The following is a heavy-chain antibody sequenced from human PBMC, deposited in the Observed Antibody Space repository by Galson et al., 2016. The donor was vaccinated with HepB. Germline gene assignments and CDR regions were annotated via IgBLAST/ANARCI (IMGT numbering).Heavy chain of an antibody. V-gene: IGHV4-59*01. CDR2: IYNSGST. Sequence: SETLSLTCTVSGGSISNYYWSWIRQPPGKGLEWIGYIYNSGSTNSNPSLKSRVTISVDTSKNQFSLKLSSVTAADTAVYYCARVGTTVTTQARGMDVGGQGTALTDS. J-gene: IGHJ6*02. CDR3: ARVGTTVTTQARGMDV. CDR1: GGSISNYY. D-gene: IGHD4-17*01.